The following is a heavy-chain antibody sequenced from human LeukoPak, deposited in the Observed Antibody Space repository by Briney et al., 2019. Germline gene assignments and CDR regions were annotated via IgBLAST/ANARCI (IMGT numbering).Heavy chain of an antibody. D-gene: IGHD6-19*01. CDR1: GGSISSYY. Sequence: PSETLSLTCTVSGGSISSYYWSWIRQPPGKGLEWIGYIYYSGSTNYNPSLKSRVTISVDTSKNQFSLKLSSVTAADTAVYYCARGVVAGTPDAFDIWGQGTMVTVSS. J-gene: IGHJ3*02. V-gene: IGHV4-59*01. CDR3: ARGVVAGTPDAFDI. CDR2: IYYSGST.